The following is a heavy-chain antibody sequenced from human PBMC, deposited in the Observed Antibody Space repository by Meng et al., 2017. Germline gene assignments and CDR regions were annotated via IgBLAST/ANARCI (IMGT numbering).Heavy chain of an antibody. V-gene: IGHV2-5*02. CDR2: IYWDDDK. D-gene: IGHD2-21*02. CDR1: GFSLSTSGVG. Sequence: QITLKEFGPTLGKPTQPLTLTCTFSGFSLSTSGVGVGWIRQPPGKALEWLALIYWDDDKRYSPSLKSRLTITKDTSKNQVVLTMTNMDPVDTATYYCAHRRGDSREGWFDPWGQGTLVTVSS. J-gene: IGHJ5*02. CDR3: AHRRGDSREGWFDP.